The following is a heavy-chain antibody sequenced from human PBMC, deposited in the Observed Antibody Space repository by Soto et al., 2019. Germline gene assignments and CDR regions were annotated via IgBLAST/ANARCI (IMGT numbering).Heavy chain of an antibody. Sequence: GGSLRFSCAASGFTFSSYAMSWVRQAPGKGLEWVSAISGSGGSTYYADSVKGRFTISRDNSKNTLYLQMNSLRAEDTAVYYCAIQVATIKEPDSDAFDIWGQGTMVTVSS. CDR3: AIQVATIKEPDSDAFDI. D-gene: IGHD5-12*01. CDR1: GFTFSSYA. J-gene: IGHJ3*02. V-gene: IGHV3-23*01. CDR2: ISGSGGST.